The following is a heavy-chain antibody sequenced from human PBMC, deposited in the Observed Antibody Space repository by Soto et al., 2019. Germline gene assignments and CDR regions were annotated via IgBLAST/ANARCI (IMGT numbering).Heavy chain of an antibody. J-gene: IGHJ4*02. CDR1: GFTFSNYW. Sequence: EVQLVESGGGLVQPGGSLRLSCVASGFTFSNYWMHWVRQTPGEGLVWVSRLNSDGSNTDYADSVKGRFSISRDNAKNTVYLQMNSLRADDTARYYGARGAKGQWLVDFWGQGTLVTVSS. D-gene: IGHD6-19*01. CDR3: ARGAKGQWLVDF. V-gene: IGHV3-74*01. CDR2: LNSDGSNT.